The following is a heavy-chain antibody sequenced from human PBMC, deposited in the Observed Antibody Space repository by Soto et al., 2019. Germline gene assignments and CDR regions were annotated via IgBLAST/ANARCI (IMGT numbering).Heavy chain of an antibody. CDR2: IHSSGST. CDR3: ARDAAKYVWESYRYG. D-gene: IGHD3-16*02. V-gene: IGHV4-30-4*01. Sequence: QVQLQESGPGLVKPSQTLSLTCTVSGGSISSGDYYWSWIRQPPGKVLEWIGYIHSSGSTYYNPTLKSRVTKSVDTPQNQFSLQLSSVTAADTAVYYCARDAAKYVWESYRYGWGQGTLVTVSS. J-gene: IGHJ4*02. CDR1: GGSISSGDYY.